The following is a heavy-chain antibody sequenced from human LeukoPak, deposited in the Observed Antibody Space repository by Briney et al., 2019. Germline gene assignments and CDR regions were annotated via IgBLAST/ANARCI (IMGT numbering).Heavy chain of an antibody. Sequence: GRSLRLSCAASGFTFDDYAMHWVRQAPGKGLEWVSGISWNSGSIGYADSVKGRFTISRDNAKNSLYLQMNSLRAEDTAVYYCARDWENTYDSSGYYFNEGFDYWGQGTLVTVSS. J-gene: IGHJ4*02. CDR2: ISWNSGSI. CDR1: GFTFDDYA. D-gene: IGHD3-22*01. CDR3: ARDWENTYDSSGYYFNEGFDY. V-gene: IGHV3-9*01.